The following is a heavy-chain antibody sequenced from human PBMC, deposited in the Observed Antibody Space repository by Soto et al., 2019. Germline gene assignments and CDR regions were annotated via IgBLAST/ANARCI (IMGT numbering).Heavy chain of an antibody. CDR2: ISGTGGST. CDR1: GFTFSSYA. CDR3: TRGPRPSSSGTGAY. J-gene: IGHJ4*02. V-gene: IGHV3-23*01. Sequence: GGSLRLSCAASGFTFSSYAMDWVRQVPGKGLEWVSAISGTGGSTYYADSVKGRFTISRDNDKNTLYLQLDSLRVEDTAMYYCTRGPRPSSSGTGAYWGPGTQVTVSS. D-gene: IGHD1-26*01.